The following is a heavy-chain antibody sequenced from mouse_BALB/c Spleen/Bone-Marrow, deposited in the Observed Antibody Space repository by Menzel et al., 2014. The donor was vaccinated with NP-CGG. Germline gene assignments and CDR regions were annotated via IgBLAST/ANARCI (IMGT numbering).Heavy chain of an antibody. CDR2: INPYNGGT. Sequence: EVQLQQSGPELVKPGASMKISCKASGYSFTGYTMNWVKQSHGKNLEWIGLINPYNGGTSYNQKFKGKATLTVDKSSSTAYMELLSLISEDSAVYYCARGQLGLKYYAMDYWGQGTSVTVSS. CDR1: GYSFTGYT. CDR3: ARGQLGLKYYAMDY. D-gene: IGHD3-2*01. V-gene: IGHV1-18*01. J-gene: IGHJ4*01.